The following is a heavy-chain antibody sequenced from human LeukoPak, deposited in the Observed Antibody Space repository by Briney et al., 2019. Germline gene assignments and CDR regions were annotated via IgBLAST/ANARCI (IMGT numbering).Heavy chain of an antibody. J-gene: IGHJ5*02. D-gene: IGHD3-22*01. Sequence: ASVKVSCKASGYTFTGYYMHWVRQAPGQGLEWMGWINPNSGGTNYAQNFQGRVTMTRDTSISTAYMELSRLRSDDTAVYYCARARVHTYYYDSSGYDNWFDPWGRGTLVTVSS. CDR1: GYTFTGYY. CDR2: INPNSGGT. CDR3: ARARVHTYYYDSSGYDNWFDP. V-gene: IGHV1-2*02.